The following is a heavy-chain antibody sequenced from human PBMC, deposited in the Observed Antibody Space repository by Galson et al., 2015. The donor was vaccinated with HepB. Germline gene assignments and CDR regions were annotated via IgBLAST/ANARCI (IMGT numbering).Heavy chain of an antibody. CDR1: GYTFTSYY. J-gene: IGHJ6*02. CDR2: INPSGGST. CDR3: ARDKGSTYYYYGMDV. Sequence: SVKVSCKASGYTFTSYYMHWVRQAPGQGLEWMGIINPSGGSTSYAQKFQGRVTMTRDTSTSTVYMELSSLRSEDTAVYYCARDKGSTYYYYGMDVWGQGTTVTVSS. V-gene: IGHV1-46*01.